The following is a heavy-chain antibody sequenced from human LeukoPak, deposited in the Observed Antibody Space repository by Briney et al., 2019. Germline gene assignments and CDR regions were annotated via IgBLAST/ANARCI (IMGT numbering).Heavy chain of an antibody. J-gene: IGHJ4*02. CDR3: AREYSSSSGKALDY. CDR1: SGSLGSYY. V-gene: IGHV4-4*07. D-gene: IGHD6-6*01. CDR2: IYTSGST. Sequence: SETLSLTCTVSSGSLGSYYWNWLRQPAGRGLEWIGHIYTSGSTNYNPSLKSRVTMSVDTSKNQFSLKLNSVTAADTAFYYCAREYSSSSGKALDYWGQGTLVTVSS.